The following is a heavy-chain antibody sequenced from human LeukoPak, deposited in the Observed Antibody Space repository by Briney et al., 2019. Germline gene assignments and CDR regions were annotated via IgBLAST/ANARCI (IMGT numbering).Heavy chain of an antibody. D-gene: IGHD3-22*01. J-gene: IGHJ5*02. V-gene: IGHV3-30*18. CDR3: AKTLDDSSGYSWFDP. Sequence: GGSLRLSCAASGFTFSSYGMHWVRQAPGKGLEWVAVISYDGSNKYYADSVKGRFTISRDNSKNTLYLQMNSLRAEDTAVYYCAKTLDDSSGYSWFDPWGQGTLVTVSS. CDR1: GFTFSSYG. CDR2: ISYDGSNK.